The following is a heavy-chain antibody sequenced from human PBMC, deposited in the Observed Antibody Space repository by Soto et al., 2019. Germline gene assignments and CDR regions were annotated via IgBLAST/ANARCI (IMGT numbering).Heavy chain of an antibody. Sequence: PGGSLRLSCAASGFTFSSYAMSWVRQAPGKGLEWVSAISGSGGSTYYADSVKGRFTISRDNSKNTLYLQMNSLRAEDTAVYYCAKGPLAAGAFGNWFDPWGQGTLVTVSS. CDR1: GFTFSSYA. D-gene: IGHD6-25*01. J-gene: IGHJ5*02. V-gene: IGHV3-23*01. CDR3: AKGPLAAGAFGNWFDP. CDR2: ISGSGGST.